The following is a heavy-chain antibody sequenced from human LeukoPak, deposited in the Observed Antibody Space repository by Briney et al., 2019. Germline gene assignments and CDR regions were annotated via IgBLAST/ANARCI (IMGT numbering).Heavy chain of an antibody. CDR3: ARDRGTMVRGVLSY. J-gene: IGHJ4*02. CDR1: GFTFSSYS. Sequence: PGGSLRLSCAASGFTFSSYSMNWVRQAPGKGLEWVSSISSSSSYIYYADSVKGRFTISRDNAKNSLYLQMNSLRAEDTAVYYCARDRGTMVRGVLSYWGQGTLVTVSS. V-gene: IGHV3-21*01. D-gene: IGHD3-10*01. CDR2: ISSSSSYI.